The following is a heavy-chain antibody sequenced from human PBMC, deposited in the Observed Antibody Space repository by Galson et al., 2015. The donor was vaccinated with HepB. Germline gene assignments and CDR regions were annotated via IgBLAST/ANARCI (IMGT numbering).Heavy chain of an antibody. Sequence: SLRLSCATSGFTFSAYTMHWVRQTPGKGLEWVAVVSYDGTIEDYANSAKGGFTISRDNSKNTLYLQMNSLRGDDTALYYCARPTSSYCTTTDCRYFDYWGQGTLVTVSS. J-gene: IGHJ4*02. CDR1: GFTFSAYT. D-gene: IGHD2-8*01. CDR2: VSYDGTIE. CDR3: ARPTSSYCTTTDCRYFDY. V-gene: IGHV3-30-3*01.